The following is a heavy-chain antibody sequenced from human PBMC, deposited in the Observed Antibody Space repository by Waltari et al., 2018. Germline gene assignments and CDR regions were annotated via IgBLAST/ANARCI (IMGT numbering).Heavy chain of an antibody. CDR3: AREGVYCSSTSCFPAGLFDY. CDR2: IYTSGST. CDR1: GGSISSYY. Sequence: QVQLQESGPGLVKPSETLSLTCTVSGGSISSYYWSWIRQPAGKGLEWIGRIYTSGSTNYNPSLKSRVTMSVDTSKNQFSLKLSSVTAADTAVYYCAREGVYCSSTSCFPAGLFDYWGQGTLVTVSS. D-gene: IGHD2-2*01. J-gene: IGHJ4*02. V-gene: IGHV4-4*07.